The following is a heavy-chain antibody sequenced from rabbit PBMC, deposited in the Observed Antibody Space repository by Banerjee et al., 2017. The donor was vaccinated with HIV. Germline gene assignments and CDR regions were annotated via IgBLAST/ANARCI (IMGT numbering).Heavy chain of an antibody. CDR1: GFSFSSSYW. J-gene: IGHJ4*01. CDR2: IDTGSSGA. CDR3: ARDFKL. Sequence: QEQLEESGGDLVKPEVSLTLTCTASGFSFSSSYWMCWVRQAPGKGLEWIACIDTGSSGAYYASWAKGRFTISKTSSTTVTLQMTSLTAADTATYFCARDFKLWGPGTLVTVS. V-gene: IGHV1S45*01.